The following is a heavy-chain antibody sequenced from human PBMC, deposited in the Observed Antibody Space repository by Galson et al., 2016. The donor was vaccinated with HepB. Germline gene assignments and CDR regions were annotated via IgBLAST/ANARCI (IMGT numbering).Heavy chain of an antibody. CDR2: INPYSGNT. D-gene: IGHD5-18*01. CDR1: GYTFRRYG. V-gene: IGHV1-18*01. J-gene: IGHJ4*02. CDR3: ARQQEGIDTILDN. Sequence: SCKASGYTFRRYGINWARQAPGQGLEWMGWINPYSGNTNYAQKVQGRVTLTTDTSTKTAYLELRSLKSDDTAVYYCARQQEGIDTILDNWGQGTLVTVS.